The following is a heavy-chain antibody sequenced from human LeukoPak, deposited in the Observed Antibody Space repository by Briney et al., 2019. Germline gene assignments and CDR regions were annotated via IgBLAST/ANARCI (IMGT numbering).Heavy chain of an antibody. V-gene: IGHV5-51*01. J-gene: IGHJ4*02. D-gene: IGHD2-2*01. CDR1: GSLFTNYW. CDR2: IYPGDSDT. CDR3: ARRGSTDTSFDY. Sequence: LGASLQISCKGSGSLFTNYWIGWVRQLPGKGLEWMGIIYPGDSDTRYSPSYQGQVTISADKSISTASLQWSSLKASDTAMYYCARRGSTDTSFDYWGQGTLVTVSS.